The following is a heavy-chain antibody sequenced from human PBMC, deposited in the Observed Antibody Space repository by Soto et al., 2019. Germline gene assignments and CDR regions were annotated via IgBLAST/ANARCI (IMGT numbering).Heavy chain of an antibody. CDR3: ARGRGYSYGLDP. V-gene: IGHV4-30-4*01. CDR2: ISYSGTT. J-gene: IGHJ5*02. Sequence: QVELQESGPGLVKPSQTLSLTCTVSGDSISSNNNYWSWIRHPPGEGLEWIGFISYSGTTSYSPSLKRRVAISLDMSKNQCSLSLSSVTAADTAVYYCARGRGYSYGLDPWGQGTLVTVSS. D-gene: IGHD5-18*01. CDR1: GDSISSNNNY.